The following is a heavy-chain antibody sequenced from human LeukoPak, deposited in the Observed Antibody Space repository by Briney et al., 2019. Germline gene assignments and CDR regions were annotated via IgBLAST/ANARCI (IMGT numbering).Heavy chain of an antibody. Sequence: PSETLSLTCTVSGGTISSSSYYWGWIRQPPGKGLEWIGSIYYSGTTYYNPSLKSRVTISVDTSKRQFSLRLTSVTAADTAVYYCARHVRFLEWLSSYYFDCWGQGTLDTVSS. CDR2: IYYSGTT. CDR3: ARHVRFLEWLSSYYFDC. D-gene: IGHD3-3*01. V-gene: IGHV4-39*01. J-gene: IGHJ4*02. CDR1: GGTISSSSYY.